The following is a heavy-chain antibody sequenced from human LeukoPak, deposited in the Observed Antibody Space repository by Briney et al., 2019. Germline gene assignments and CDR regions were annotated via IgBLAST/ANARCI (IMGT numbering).Heavy chain of an antibody. Sequence: SETLSLTCTISGGSVSDYYWSWIRQPPGKGLEWIGEINHSGSTNYNPSLKSRVTISVDTSKNQFSLKLSSVTAADTAVYYCASDILTPKKLDYWGQGTLVTVSS. CDR2: INHSGST. J-gene: IGHJ4*02. CDR3: ASDILTPKKLDY. D-gene: IGHD3-9*01. CDR1: GGSVSDYY. V-gene: IGHV4-34*01.